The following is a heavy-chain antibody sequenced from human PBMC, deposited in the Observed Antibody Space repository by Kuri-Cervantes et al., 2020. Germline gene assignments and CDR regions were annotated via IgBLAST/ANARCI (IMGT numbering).Heavy chain of an antibody. CDR1: GGSISSSSYY. CDR3: ARVFGTIFEPFFDY. CDR2: IYYSGST. D-gene: IGHD3-3*01. Sequence: GSLRLSCTVSGGSISSSSYYWGWIRQPPGKGLEWIGSIYYSGSTYYNPSLKSRVTISVDTSKNQFSLKLSSVTAADTAVYYCARVFGTIFEPFFDYWGQGTLVTVSS. J-gene: IGHJ4*02. V-gene: IGHV4-39*01.